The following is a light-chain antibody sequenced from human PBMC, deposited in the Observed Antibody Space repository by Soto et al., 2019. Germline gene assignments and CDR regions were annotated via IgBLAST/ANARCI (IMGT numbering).Light chain of an antibody. V-gene: IGLV2-11*01. CDR3: CSYAGSYTLV. J-gene: IGLJ2*01. CDR2: DVS. Sequence: QSALTQPRSVSGSPGQSVTISCTGTSSDVGGYNYVSWYQQHPGKAPKLMIYDVSKRPSGVPDRFSGPKSGNTASLTISGLQAEDDADYYCCSYAGSYTLVFGGGTKLTVL. CDR1: SSDVGGYNY.